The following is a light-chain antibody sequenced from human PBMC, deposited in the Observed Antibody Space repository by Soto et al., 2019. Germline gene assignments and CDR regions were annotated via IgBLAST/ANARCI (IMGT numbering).Light chain of an antibody. J-gene: IGLJ1*01. Sequence: QSVLTHPASVSGSPWQSITISCIGTSSDIGPYNYVSWYQQHPGKAPQLLIYGAIHRPSGVSNRFSGSKSGYAASLTISGLQAEDEADYYCSSYSSTGTLYVFGTGTKVTVL. V-gene: IGLV2-14*01. CDR1: SSDIGPYNY. CDR2: GAI. CDR3: SSYSSTGTLYV.